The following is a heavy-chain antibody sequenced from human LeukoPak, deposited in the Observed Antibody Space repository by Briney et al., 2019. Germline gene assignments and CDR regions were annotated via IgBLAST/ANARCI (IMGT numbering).Heavy chain of an antibody. CDR1: GYTFTSYY. CDR2: INPSGGST. CDR3: ARDKGGYCSGGSCYLPWYYYYGMDV. J-gene: IGHJ6*02. D-gene: IGHD2-15*01. Sequence: ASVKVSCKASGYTFTSYYMHWVRQAPGQGLEWMGIINPSGGSTSYAQKFQGRVTMTRDTSTSTVYMELSSLRSEDTAVYYCARDKGGYCSGGSCYLPWYYYYGMDVWGQGTTVTVSS. V-gene: IGHV1-46*01.